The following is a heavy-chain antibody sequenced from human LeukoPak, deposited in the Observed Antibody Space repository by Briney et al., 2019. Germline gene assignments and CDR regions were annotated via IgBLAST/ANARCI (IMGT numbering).Heavy chain of an antibody. CDR2: IYHGGSTYFSAIT. V-gene: IGHV4-38-2*02. J-gene: IGHJ2*01. CDR3: ARRAAPHWYFDL. Sequence: SETLSLTCTVSGYSISGGYYWGWIRQSPGKGLEWIGSIYHGGSTYFSAITYYNPSLKSRVTISMDTTKNQFSLKLSSVTAADTAMYYCARRAAPHWYFDLWGRGTLVTVYS. D-gene: IGHD2-15*01. CDR1: GYSISGGYY.